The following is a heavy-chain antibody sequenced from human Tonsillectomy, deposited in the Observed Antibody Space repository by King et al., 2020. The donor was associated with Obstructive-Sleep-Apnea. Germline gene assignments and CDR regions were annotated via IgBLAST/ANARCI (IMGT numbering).Heavy chain of an antibody. CDR2: TRNNANSYTT. D-gene: IGHD7-27*01. CDR3: ASRNPSLGDAFDI. J-gene: IGHJ3*02. CDR1: GFSFRDHY. V-gene: IGHV3-72*01. Sequence: VQLVESGGNLVQPGGSLRLSCAASGFSFRDHYMDWVRQVPGKGLEWVGRTRNNANSYTTEYAASVKGRFTISRDDSKNSLHLQMNSLKTEDTAGYYCASRNPSLGDAFDIWGQGTMVTVSS.